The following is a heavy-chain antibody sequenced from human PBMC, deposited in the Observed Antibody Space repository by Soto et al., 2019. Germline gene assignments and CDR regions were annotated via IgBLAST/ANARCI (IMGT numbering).Heavy chain of an antibody. V-gene: IGHV3-23*01. Sequence: EVPLLESGGGLVQPGGSLRHSCAASGFTFSSYAMNWVRQAPGKGLEWVSVISGSGGSTYYADSVKGRFTISRDNSKNTLYLQMNSLRAEDTAVYYCAKRATGTYFDYWGQGTLVTVSS. CDR1: GFTFSSYA. J-gene: IGHJ4*02. CDR2: ISGSGGST. CDR3: AKRATGTYFDY. D-gene: IGHD1-1*01.